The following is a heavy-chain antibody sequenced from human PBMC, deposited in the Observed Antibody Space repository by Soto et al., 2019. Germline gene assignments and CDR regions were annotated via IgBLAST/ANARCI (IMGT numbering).Heavy chain of an antibody. CDR3: ARAGARDDGGKRIDP. D-gene: IGHD4-17*01. V-gene: IGHV1-69*01. CDR2: IIPIFGTA. Sequence: QVPLVQSGAAVKKPGSSVKVSCKASGGTFSSYAISWVRQAPGPGLEWMGGIIPIFGTANYAQKVQGRVTITADESTSTAYRELSSLRSEDTAVYYGARAGARDDGGKRIDPGGQGTRVTVSA. CDR1: GGTFSSYA. J-gene: IGHJ5*02.